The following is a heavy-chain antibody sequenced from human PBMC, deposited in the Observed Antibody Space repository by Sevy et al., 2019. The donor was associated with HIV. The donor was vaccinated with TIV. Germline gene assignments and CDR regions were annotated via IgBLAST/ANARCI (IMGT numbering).Heavy chain of an antibody. CDR1: GFTFSSYG. D-gene: IGHD1-1*01. CDR2: IWYDGSNK. Sequence: GGSLRLSCAASGFTFSSYGMHWVRQAPGKGLEWVAVIWYDGSNKYYADSVKGRFTISRDNSKNTRYLQMNSLRAEDTAVYYCARLYGTYYFDYWGQGTLVTVSS. J-gene: IGHJ4*02. V-gene: IGHV3-33*01. CDR3: ARLYGTYYFDY.